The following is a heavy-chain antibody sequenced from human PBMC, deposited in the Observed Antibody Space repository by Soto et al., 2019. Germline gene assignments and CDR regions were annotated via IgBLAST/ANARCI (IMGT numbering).Heavy chain of an antibody. Sequence: GGSLRLSCAASGFTFSSYSMNWVRQAPGKGLEWVSSISSSSSYIYYADSVKGRFTISRDNAKNSLYLQMNSLRAEDTAVYYCARVVGTYDILTGSLNVDYWGQGTLVTVSS. J-gene: IGHJ4*02. V-gene: IGHV3-21*01. CDR1: GFTFSSYS. CDR2: ISSSSSYI. D-gene: IGHD3-9*01. CDR3: ARVVGTYDILTGSLNVDY.